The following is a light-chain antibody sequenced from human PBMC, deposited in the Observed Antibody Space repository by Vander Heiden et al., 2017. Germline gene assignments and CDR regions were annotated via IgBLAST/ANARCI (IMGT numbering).Light chain of an antibody. Sequence: DIQMTQSPSSLSASVGDRVTITCRASQSISSYLNWYQQKPGKAPKLLIYAASSLQSGVPSRFSGSGSGTDFTLTISSLQPEDFATYYCQQSDSTRQTFGGGTKVEIK. CDR2: AAS. J-gene: IGKJ4*01. V-gene: IGKV1-39*01. CDR3: QQSDSTRQT. CDR1: QSISSY.